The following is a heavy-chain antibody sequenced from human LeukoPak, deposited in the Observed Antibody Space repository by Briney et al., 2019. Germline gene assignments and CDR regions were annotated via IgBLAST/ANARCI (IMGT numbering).Heavy chain of an antibody. CDR3: ARGGDYGDYDGY. V-gene: IGHV1-8*01. J-gene: IGHJ4*02. D-gene: IGHD4-17*01. CDR1: GYTFTSYD. Sequence: ASVKVSCKASGYTFTSYDINWVRQATGQGLEWMGWMNPNSGNTGYAQKFQGRVTMTRNTSISTAYMELSSLRSEGTAVYYCARGGDYGDYDGYWGQGTLVTVSS. CDR2: MNPNSGNT.